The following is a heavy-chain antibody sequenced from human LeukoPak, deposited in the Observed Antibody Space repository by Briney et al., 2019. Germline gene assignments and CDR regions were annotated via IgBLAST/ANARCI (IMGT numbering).Heavy chain of an antibody. J-gene: IGHJ4*02. D-gene: IGHD1-26*01. CDR1: GFTFSSHW. CDR2: NNTDGSSL. V-gene: IGHV3-74*01. Sequence: PGGSLRLTCVGSGFTFSSHWMHWVRQAPGEGLVWLSRNNTDGSSLSYADSVKGRFTISRDNAKNTLLLQMNSLRDEDTAVYYCASGHTGGYHTAGYWGQGTLVTVSS. CDR3: ASGHTGGYHTAGY.